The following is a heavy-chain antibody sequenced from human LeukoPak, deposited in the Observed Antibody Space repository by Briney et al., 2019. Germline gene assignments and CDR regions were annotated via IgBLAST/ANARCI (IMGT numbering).Heavy chain of an antibody. V-gene: IGHV3-7*01. D-gene: IGHD3-16*01. J-gene: IGHJ4*02. CDR3: VAWGSLVV. CDR2: IKEDGTRK. CDR1: GFTFDTYW. Sequence: GGSPRLSCVASGFTFDTYWMSWVRQAPGKGLDWVAHIKEDGTRKYYVDSVRGRFTISRDNAKNSLFLQMNSLRVGDTAVFYCVAWGSLVVWGQGTLVTASS.